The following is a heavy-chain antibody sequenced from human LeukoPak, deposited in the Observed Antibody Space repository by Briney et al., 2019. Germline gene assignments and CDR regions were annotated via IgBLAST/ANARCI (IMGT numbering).Heavy chain of an antibody. CDR1: GYTFTSYY. D-gene: IGHD2/OR15-2a*01. CDR3: ATDSRVLDFAY. Sequence: ASVKVSCKASGYTFTSYYMHWVRQAPGQGLEWMGIINPSGGSTSYAQKFQGRVTMTRNTSISTAYMELSSLRSEDTAVYYCATDSRVLDFAYWGQGTLVTVSS. CDR2: INPSGGST. V-gene: IGHV1-46*01. J-gene: IGHJ4*02.